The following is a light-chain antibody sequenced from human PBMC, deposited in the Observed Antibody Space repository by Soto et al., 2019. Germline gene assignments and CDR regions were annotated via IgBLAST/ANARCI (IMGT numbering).Light chain of an antibody. Sequence: EIVLTQSPGTLSLSPGERATLSCRASQSVSSSYLAWYQQRPGQAPRLLIYGASSRATGIPDRFSGSGSGTDLTLTISRLQYEDFAVYYCQNYNNWPPWTFGQGTKVDIK. J-gene: IGKJ1*01. CDR1: QSVSSSY. V-gene: IGKV3-20*01. CDR2: GAS. CDR3: QNYNNWPPWT.